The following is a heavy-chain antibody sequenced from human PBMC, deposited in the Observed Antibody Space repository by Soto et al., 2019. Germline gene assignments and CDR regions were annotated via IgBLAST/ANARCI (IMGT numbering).Heavy chain of an antibody. CDR2: IYYSGST. Sequence: SETLSLTCTVSGGSISSYYWSWIRQPPGKGLEWIGYIYYSGSTNYNPSLKSRVTISVDTSKNQFSLKLSSVTAADTAVYYCARDRVRYSSSWYGERWFDPWGQGTLVTVS. V-gene: IGHV4-59*01. CDR3: ARDRVRYSSSWYGERWFDP. D-gene: IGHD6-13*01. CDR1: GGSISSYY. J-gene: IGHJ5*02.